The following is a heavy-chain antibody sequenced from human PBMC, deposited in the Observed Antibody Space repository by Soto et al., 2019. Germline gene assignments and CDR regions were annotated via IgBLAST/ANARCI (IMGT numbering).Heavy chain of an antibody. CDR3: ARGGYDWYFDL. CDR2: FNPSGGST. CDR1: GYTFNSYY. Sequence: QVQLVQSGAEVKKPGASVKVSCKASGYTFNSYYIHWVRQAPGQGLEWMGIFNPSGGSTNYPQKLQGRVTLTRDTSTCTVYMELSSLRSEDTAIYYCARGGYDWYFDLWGRGTLVIVSS. V-gene: IGHV1-46*02. J-gene: IGHJ2*01. D-gene: IGHD5-18*01.